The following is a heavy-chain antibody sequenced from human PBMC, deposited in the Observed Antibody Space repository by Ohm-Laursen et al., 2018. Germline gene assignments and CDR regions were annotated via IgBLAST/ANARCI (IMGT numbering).Heavy chain of an antibody. Sequence: SSVKVSCKASGGTFSSYAINWVRQATGQGLEWMGWMNPNSGNTGYAQKFQGRVTMTRNTSISTAYMELSSLRSEDTAVYYCAVKYSSSWYPNWFDPWGQGTLVTVSS. CDR2: MNPNSGNT. D-gene: IGHD6-13*01. CDR1: GGTFSSYA. J-gene: IGHJ5*02. V-gene: IGHV1-8*02. CDR3: AVKYSSSWYPNWFDP.